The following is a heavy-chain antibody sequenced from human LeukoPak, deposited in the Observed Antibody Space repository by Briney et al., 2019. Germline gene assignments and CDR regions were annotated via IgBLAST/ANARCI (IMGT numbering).Heavy chain of an antibody. CDR3: AHGIVVVVAATVYFDY. Sequence: SGPTLVKPTQTLTLTCTFSGFSLSTSGVAVDWIRQPPGKALEWLAVIYRNDNKQYRPSLRSRLSITKDTSKNQVVLTVTNMDPVDTATYYCAHGIVVVVAATVYFDYWGQGTLVTVSS. D-gene: IGHD2-15*01. CDR1: GFSLSTSGVA. CDR2: IYRNDNK. J-gene: IGHJ4*02. V-gene: IGHV2-5*01.